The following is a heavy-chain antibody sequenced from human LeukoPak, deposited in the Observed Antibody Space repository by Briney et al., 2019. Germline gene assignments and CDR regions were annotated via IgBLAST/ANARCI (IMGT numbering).Heavy chain of an antibody. Sequence: SETLSLTCTVSGGSISSSSYYWGWIRQPPGKGLEWIGSIHYSGSTYYNPSLKSRVTISVDTSKNQFSLKLGSVTAADTAVYYCARSDAPTYYDFWSGDPPYYYYMDVWGKGTTVTVSS. V-gene: IGHV4-39*01. CDR1: GGSISSSSYY. D-gene: IGHD3-3*01. CDR2: IHYSGST. J-gene: IGHJ6*03. CDR3: ARSDAPTYYDFWSGDPPYYYYMDV.